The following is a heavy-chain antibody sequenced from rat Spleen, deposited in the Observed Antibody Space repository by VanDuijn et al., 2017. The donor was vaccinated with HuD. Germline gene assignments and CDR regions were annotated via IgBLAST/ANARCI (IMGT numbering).Heavy chain of an antibody. CDR2: ISTGGGST. D-gene: IGHD1-4*01. Sequence: EVQLVESGGGLVQPGRSLKLSCAASGFTFSNFYMAWVRQAPTKGLEWVAYISTGGGSTYYRDSVRGRFTLSRDNAKSTLYLQMGSLRSEDTATYYCARHELPGYNWFAYWGQGTLVTVSS. CDR3: ARHELPGYNWFAY. CDR1: GFTFSNFY. J-gene: IGHJ3*01. V-gene: IGHV5-27*01.